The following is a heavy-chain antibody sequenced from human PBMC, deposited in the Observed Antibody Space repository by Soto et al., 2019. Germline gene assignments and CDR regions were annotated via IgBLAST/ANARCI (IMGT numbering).Heavy chain of an antibody. D-gene: IGHD3-10*01. V-gene: IGHV3-33*01. J-gene: IGHJ4*02. CDR1: GFTFSSYG. CDR2: IWYDGSNK. Sequence: QVQLVESGGGVVQPGRSLRLSCAASGFTFSSYGMHWVRQAPGKGLEWVAVIWYDGSNKYYEDSVKGRFTISRDNSKNTLYLQMNSLRAEDTAVYYCAREGIMVRGVNCFDYWGQGTLVTVSS. CDR3: AREGIMVRGVNCFDY.